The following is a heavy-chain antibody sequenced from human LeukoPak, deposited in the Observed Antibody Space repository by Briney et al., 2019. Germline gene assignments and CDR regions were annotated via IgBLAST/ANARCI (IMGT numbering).Heavy chain of an antibody. V-gene: IGHV3-30*02. CDR1: GFTFSSYA. D-gene: IGHD6-19*01. Sequence: PGGSLRLSCAASGFTFSSYAMHWVRQAPGKGLEWVAFIRYDGSNKYYADSVKGRFTISRDNSKNTLYLQMNSLRAEDTAVYYCAKVEVFSSAWYFDYWGQGTLVTVSS. CDR3: AKVEVFSSAWYFDY. J-gene: IGHJ4*02. CDR2: IRYDGSNK.